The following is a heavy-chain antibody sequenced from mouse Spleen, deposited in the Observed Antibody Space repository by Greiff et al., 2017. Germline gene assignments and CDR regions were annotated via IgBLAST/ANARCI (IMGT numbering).Heavy chain of an antibody. V-gene: IGHV2-4*02. CDR3: ARSGSSVYYAMDY. D-gene: IGHD1-1*01. Sequence: VKLMESGPGLVQPSQSLSITCTVSGFSLTSYGVHWVRQPPGKGLEWLGVIWSGGSTDYNAAFISRLSISKDNSKSQVFFKMNSLQADDTAIYYCARSGSSVYYAMDYWGQGTSVTVSS. CDR2: IWSGGST. J-gene: IGHJ4*01. CDR1: GFSLTSYG.